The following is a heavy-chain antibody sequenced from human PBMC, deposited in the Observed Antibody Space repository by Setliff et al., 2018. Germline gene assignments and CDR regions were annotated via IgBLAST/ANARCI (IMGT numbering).Heavy chain of an antibody. CDR3: ATTTLGRYCSGGNCYFGY. Sequence: ASVKVSCKASGYTFTNYAMNWVRQAPGQGLEWMGWIKTNTGFPTYAQGFTGRFVFSLDTPVSTAYLQISSVKAEDTAVYYCATTTLGRYCSGGNCYFGYWGQGTLVTVSS. CDR1: GYTFTNYA. J-gene: IGHJ4*02. CDR2: IKTNTGFP. V-gene: IGHV7-4-1*02. D-gene: IGHD2-15*01.